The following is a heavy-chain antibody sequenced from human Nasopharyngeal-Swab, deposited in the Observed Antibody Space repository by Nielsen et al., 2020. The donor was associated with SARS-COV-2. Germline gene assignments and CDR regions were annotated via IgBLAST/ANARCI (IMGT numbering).Heavy chain of an antibody. CDR3: ARGPQLLYSSGRLTKKNAFDI. D-gene: IGHD6-19*01. CDR2: INHSGST. Sequence: PGKGLKWIGEINHSGSTNYNPSLKSRVTISVDTSKNQFSLKLSSVTAADTAVYYCARGPQLLYSSGRLTKKNAFDIWGQGTMVTVSS. J-gene: IGHJ3*02. V-gene: IGHV4-34*01.